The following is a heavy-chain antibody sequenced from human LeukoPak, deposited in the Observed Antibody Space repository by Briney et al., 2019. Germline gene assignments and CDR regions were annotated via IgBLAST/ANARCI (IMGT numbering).Heavy chain of an antibody. CDR2: ISWNSGSI. J-gene: IGHJ6*03. Sequence: PGRSLRLSCAASGFTFDDYAMHWVRQAPGKGLEWVSGISWNSGSIGYADSVKGRFTISRDNAKNSLYLQMNSLRAEDKALYYCAKDTPMDVWGKGTTVTVSS. V-gene: IGHV3-9*01. CDR1: GFTFDDYA. CDR3: AKDTPMDV.